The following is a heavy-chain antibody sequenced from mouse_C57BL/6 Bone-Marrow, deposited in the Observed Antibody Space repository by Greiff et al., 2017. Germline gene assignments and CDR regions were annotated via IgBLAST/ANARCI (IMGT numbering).Heavy chain of an antibody. D-gene: IGHD3-2*02. Sequence: EVQLQQSGPELVKPGASVKISCKASGYTFTDYYMNWVKQSPGKSLEWIGDINPNNGGTSYNQKFKGKATLTVDKSSSTAYMELRSLTSEDSAVYYCARVGSGYTRDYWGQGTTLTVSA. V-gene: IGHV1-26*01. J-gene: IGHJ2*01. CDR2: INPNNGGT. CDR3: ARVGSGYTRDY. CDR1: GYTFTDYY.